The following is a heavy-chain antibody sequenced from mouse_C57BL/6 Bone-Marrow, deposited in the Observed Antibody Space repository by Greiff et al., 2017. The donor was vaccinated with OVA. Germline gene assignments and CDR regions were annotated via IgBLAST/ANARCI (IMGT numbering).Heavy chain of an antibody. Sequence: EVKLVESGPGLVKPSQSLSLTCSVTGYSITSGYYWNWIRQFPGNKLEWMGYISYDGSNNYNPSLKNRISITRDTSKNQFFLKLNSVTTEDTATYYCAPMITTGYYYAMDYWGQGTSVTVSS. CDR1: GYSITSGYY. J-gene: IGHJ4*01. D-gene: IGHD2-4*01. V-gene: IGHV3-6*01. CDR3: APMITTGYYYAMDY. CDR2: ISYDGSN.